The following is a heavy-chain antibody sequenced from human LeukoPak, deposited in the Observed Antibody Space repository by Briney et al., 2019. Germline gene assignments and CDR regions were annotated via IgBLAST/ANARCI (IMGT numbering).Heavy chain of an antibody. CDR3: ARYDSSGYFDY. Sequence: GGSLRLSRAASGFTVSSNYMSWVRQAPGKGLEWVSVIYSGGSTYYADSVKGRFTISRDNSKNTLYLQMNSLRAEDTAVYYCARYDSSGYFDYWGQGTLVTVSS. CDR1: GFTVSSNY. J-gene: IGHJ4*02. CDR2: IYSGGST. V-gene: IGHV3-53*01. D-gene: IGHD3-22*01.